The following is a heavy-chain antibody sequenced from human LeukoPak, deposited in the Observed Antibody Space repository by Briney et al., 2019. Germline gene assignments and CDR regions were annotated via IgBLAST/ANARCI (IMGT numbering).Heavy chain of an antibody. V-gene: IGHV1-69*06. CDR3: ARGGVCSGGSCYAHWFDP. D-gene: IGHD2-15*01. CDR2: IIPIFGTA. J-gene: IGHJ5*02. Sequence: SVKVSCKGSGGTFSSYAISWVRQAPGQGLEWMGGIIPIFGTANYAQKFQGRVTITADKSTSTAYMELSSLRSEDTAVYYCARGGVCSGGSCYAHWFDPWGQGTLVTVSS. CDR1: GGTFSSYA.